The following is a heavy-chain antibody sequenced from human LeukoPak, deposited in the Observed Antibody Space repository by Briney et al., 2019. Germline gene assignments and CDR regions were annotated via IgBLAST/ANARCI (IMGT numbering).Heavy chain of an antibody. J-gene: IGHJ5*02. CDR2: INYSGST. Sequence: SETLSLPCTVSGDFLMRHYWGWVRQAPGEGLGGVGYINYSGSTNYNPSLKTRVPISVDTPKNQSSLKLTSATTADPAVYYCARDRLYYDTRGSPLGWFAPGGQGTLVTVHS. V-gene: IGHV4-59*11. CDR3: ARDRLYYDTRGSPLGWFAP. CDR1: GDFLMRHY. D-gene: IGHD3-22*01.